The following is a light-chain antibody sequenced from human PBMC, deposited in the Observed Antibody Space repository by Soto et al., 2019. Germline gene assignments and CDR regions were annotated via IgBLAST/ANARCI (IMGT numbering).Light chain of an antibody. CDR2: WAS. Sequence: DIVMTQSPDSLSVSLGERATINCKSSQTVLHGPNYLAWYQQRAGQPPKLLIYWASTRESGVPDRFSGSGSGTDFTLTISSLQAEDVAVYYCQQYYTTPVTFGQGTKVEI. V-gene: IGKV4-1*01. J-gene: IGKJ1*01. CDR1: QTVLHGPNY. CDR3: QQYYTTPVT.